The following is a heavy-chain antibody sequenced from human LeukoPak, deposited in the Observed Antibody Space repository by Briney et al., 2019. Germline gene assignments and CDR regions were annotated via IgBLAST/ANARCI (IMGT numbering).Heavy chain of an antibody. Sequence: SQTLSLTCTVSGGSMSTGAYYWSWIRQHPGEGLEWIGYIYFNGATYYSPSLKSRLALSVDTSKNQFSLNLYSVTAADTAVYYCARHYYGSGINWFDPWGQGTLVTVSS. CDR1: GGSMSTGAYY. J-gene: IGHJ5*02. V-gene: IGHV4-31*03. CDR3: ARHYYGSGINWFDP. CDR2: IYFNGAT. D-gene: IGHD3-10*01.